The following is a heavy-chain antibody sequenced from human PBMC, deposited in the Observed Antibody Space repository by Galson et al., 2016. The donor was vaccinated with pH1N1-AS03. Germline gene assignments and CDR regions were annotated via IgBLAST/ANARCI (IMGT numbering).Heavy chain of an antibody. CDR2: INHSGNT. J-gene: IGHJ4*02. CDR1: VGSFSGYY. CDR3: ARAYGYGDYGIDY. V-gene: IGHV4-34*01. D-gene: IGHD4-17*01. Sequence: SETLSLTCAVYVGSFSGYYWSWIRQPPGQGLEWIGEINHSGNTNYNPSLKSRVTISVDTSENQFSLKLTSVTAADTAVYYCARAYGYGDYGIDYWGQGTLVTVSS.